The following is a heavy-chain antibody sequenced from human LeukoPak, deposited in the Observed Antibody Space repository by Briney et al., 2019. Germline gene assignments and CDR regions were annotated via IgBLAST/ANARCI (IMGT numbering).Heavy chain of an antibody. D-gene: IGHD2-15*01. CDR1: GYTFTSYG. CDR2: ISAYNGNT. J-gene: IGHJ4*02. Sequence: ASVKVSCKASGYTFTSYGISWVRQAPGQGLEWMGWISAYNGNTNYAQKLQGRVTMTTDTSTSTAYMELRSLRPDDTAVYYCARDLCSGGSCYAPFDYWGQGTLVTVSS. V-gene: IGHV1-18*01. CDR3: ARDLCSGGSCYAPFDY.